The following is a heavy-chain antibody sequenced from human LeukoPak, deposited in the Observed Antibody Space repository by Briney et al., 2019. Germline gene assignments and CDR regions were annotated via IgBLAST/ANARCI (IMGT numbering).Heavy chain of an antibody. V-gene: IGHV5-51*01. J-gene: IGHJ4*02. CDR3: ARQGYGSGSYSGYYFDY. Sequence: GESLKISCKGSGYSFTSYWIGWVRQMPGKGLEWMGIIYPGDSDTRYSPSFQGQVTISADKSISTAYLQWSSLKASDTAMYYCARQGYGSGSYSGYYFDYWGQGTLVTVSS. CDR1: GYSFTSYW. D-gene: IGHD3-10*01. CDR2: IYPGDSDT.